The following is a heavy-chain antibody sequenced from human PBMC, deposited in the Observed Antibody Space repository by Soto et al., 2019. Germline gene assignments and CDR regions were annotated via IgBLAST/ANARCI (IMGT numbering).Heavy chain of an antibody. J-gene: IGHJ4*02. CDR1: GFTFSNYA. CDR3: AKGMSHHSPRGVDY. V-gene: IGHV3-23*01. CDR2: ITSSGGST. D-gene: IGHD2-21*01. Sequence: EVQLLESGGGLVQRGESLRLSCAASGFTFSNYAMGWVRQAPGKGLEWVSAITSSGGSTYYADSVKGRFTISRDNSKNTLYLQMNSLRAEDTAVYYCAKGMSHHSPRGVDYWGQGTLVTVSS.